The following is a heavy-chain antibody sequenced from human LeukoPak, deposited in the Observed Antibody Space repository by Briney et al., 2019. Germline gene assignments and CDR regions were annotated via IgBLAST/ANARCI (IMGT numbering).Heavy chain of an antibody. CDR3: ARNRGSGSYILYNWFDP. J-gene: IGHJ5*02. CDR1: GGTFSSYA. Sequence: SVKVSCKASGGTFSSYAISWVRQAPGQGLEWMGGIIPIFGTANYAQKFQGRVTITADESTSTAYMELSSQRAEDTAVYYCARNRGSGSYILYNWFDPWGQGTLVTVSS. CDR2: IIPIFGTA. V-gene: IGHV1-69*13. D-gene: IGHD3-10*01.